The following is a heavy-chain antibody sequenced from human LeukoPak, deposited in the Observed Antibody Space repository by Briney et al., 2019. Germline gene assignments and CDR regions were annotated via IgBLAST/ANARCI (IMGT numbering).Heavy chain of an antibody. J-gene: IGHJ4*02. CDR2: ISYDGSNK. CDR3: ARTSGAAAGYFDY. D-gene: IGHD6-13*01. V-gene: IGHV3-30*03. Sequence: GGSLRLSCAASGFTFSSYGMHWVRQAPGKGLEWVAVISYDGSNKYYADSVKGRFTISRDNSRNTLYLQMNSLRAEDTAVYYCARTSGAAAGYFDYWGQGTLVTVS. CDR1: GFTFSSYG.